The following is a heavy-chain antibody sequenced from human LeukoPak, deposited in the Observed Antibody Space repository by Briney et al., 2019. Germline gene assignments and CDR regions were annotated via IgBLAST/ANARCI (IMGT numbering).Heavy chain of an antibody. CDR1: EFTVSSYA. J-gene: IGHJ3*02. CDR3: AKGSFADPFDI. D-gene: IGHD3-10*01. V-gene: IGHV3-23*01. CDR2: ITGSGGDT. Sequence: PGGSLRLSCAASEFTVSSYAMSWVRQAPGKGLEWVSAITGSGGDTFHADSVRGRFTISRDNSKNTLYLQMNSLRAEDTAVYYCAKGSFADPFDIWGQGIMVTVSS.